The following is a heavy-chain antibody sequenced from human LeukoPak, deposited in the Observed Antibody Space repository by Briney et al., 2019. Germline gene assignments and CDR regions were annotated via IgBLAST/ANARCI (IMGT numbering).Heavy chain of an antibody. Sequence: AGSLRLSCAAAAFTFSSNGRDWDRQAQGKGLEWVAFIRYDGSNKYYADYLKGRFTISRDNSKNTLYLQMNSLRAEDTAVYYCAKDPSSGWFPGWYFDLWGRGTLVTVSS. CDR3: AKDPSSGWFPGWYFDL. D-gene: IGHD6-19*01. J-gene: IGHJ2*01. CDR2: IRYDGSNK. V-gene: IGHV3-30*02. CDR1: AFTFSSNG.